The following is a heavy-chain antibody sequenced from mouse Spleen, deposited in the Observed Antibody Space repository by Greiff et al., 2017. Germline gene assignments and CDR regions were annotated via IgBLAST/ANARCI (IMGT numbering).Heavy chain of an antibody. CDR3: ARGVYARAMDY. Sequence: QVQLQQPGAELVRPGSSVKLSCKASGYTFTSYWMHWVKQRPIQGLEWIGNIDPSDSETHYNQKFKDKATLTVDKSSGTAYMQLSSLTSEDSAVYYCARGVYARAMDYWGQGTSVTVSS. CDR2: IDPSDSET. CDR1: GYTFTSYW. V-gene: IGHV1-52*01. J-gene: IGHJ4*01. D-gene: IGHD1-1*01.